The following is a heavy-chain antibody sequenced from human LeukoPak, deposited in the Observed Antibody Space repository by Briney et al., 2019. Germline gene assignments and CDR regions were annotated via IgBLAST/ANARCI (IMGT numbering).Heavy chain of an antibody. CDR2: IKSKTDGGTT. J-gene: IGHJ6*02. CDR3: TTDPAQSIAAAGGFGYYYYGMDV. Sequence: PGGSLRLSCAASGFTFSNAWMSWVRQAPGKGLEWVGRIKSKTDGGTTDYAAPVKGRFTISRDDSKNTLYLQMNSLKTEDTAVYYCTTDPAQSIAAAGGFGYYYYGMDVWGQGTTVTVSS. V-gene: IGHV3-15*01. CDR1: GFTFSNAW. D-gene: IGHD6-13*01.